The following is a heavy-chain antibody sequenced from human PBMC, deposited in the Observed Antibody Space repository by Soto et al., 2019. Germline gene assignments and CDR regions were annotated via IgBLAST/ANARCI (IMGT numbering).Heavy chain of an antibody. D-gene: IGHD4-17*01. V-gene: IGHV4-34*01. CDR2: INHSGRT. J-gene: IGHJ4*02. CDR1: GGSFSGYY. Sequence: PSETLSLTCAVYGGSFSGYYWSWIRQPPGKGLEWIGEINHSGRTNYNPSLKSRVTISVDTSKNQFSLKMRSVTAADTAIYYCATHPPYGPLDHWGQGTLVTVSS. CDR3: ATHPPYGPLDH.